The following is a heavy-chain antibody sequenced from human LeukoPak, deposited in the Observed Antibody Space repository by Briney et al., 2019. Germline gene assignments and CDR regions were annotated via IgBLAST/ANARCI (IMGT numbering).Heavy chain of an antibody. V-gene: IGHV1-69*04. CDR2: IIPILGIA. CDR1: GGTFSSYA. D-gene: IGHD2-21*02. CDR3: ASLGDYCGGDCYSDY. Sequence: SVKVSCKASGGTFSSYAISWVRQAPGQGLEWMGRIIPILGIANYAQKFQGRVTITADKSTSTAYMELSSLRSEDTAVYYCASLGDYCGGDCYSDYWGQGTLVNVSS. J-gene: IGHJ4*02.